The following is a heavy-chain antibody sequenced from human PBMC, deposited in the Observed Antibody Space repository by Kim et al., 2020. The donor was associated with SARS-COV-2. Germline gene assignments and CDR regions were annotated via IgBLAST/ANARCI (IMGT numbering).Heavy chain of an antibody. V-gene: IGHV3-30*01. J-gene: IGHJ4*02. D-gene: IGHD5-12*01. Sequence: KGRFTISRDNSKNTLYLQMNSLRAEDTAVYYCARDRGGYSGYDTTYYFDYWGQGTLVTVST. CDR3: ARDRGGYSGYDTTYYFDY.